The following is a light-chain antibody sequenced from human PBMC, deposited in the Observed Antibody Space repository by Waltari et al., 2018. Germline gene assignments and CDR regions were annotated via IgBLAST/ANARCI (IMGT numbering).Light chain of an antibody. V-gene: IGKV1-39*01. CDR1: QFINKY. CDR2: AAS. J-gene: IGKJ2*01. Sequence: DIQMTQYPSSLSASVGDRVTMTCRASQFINKYLNWYQQKPGKAPKFLIYAASSLQSGVPSRFRGSGSGTNFTLTISSLQPEDFAIYSCQQSYSPPYTFGQGTKLEVK. CDR3: QQSYSPPYT.